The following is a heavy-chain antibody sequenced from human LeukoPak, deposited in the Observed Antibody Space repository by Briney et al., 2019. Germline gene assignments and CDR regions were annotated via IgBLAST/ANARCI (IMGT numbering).Heavy chain of an antibody. Sequence: PGGSLRLSCAASGFTFSSYEMNWVRQAPGKGLEWVSYISSSGSTIYYADSVKGRFTISRDNAKNSLYLQMNSLRAEDTAVYYCARDRGSGWYFDYWGQGTLVTVSS. CDR2: ISSSGSTI. CDR3: ARDRGSGWYFDY. V-gene: IGHV3-48*03. J-gene: IGHJ4*02. CDR1: GFTFSSYE. D-gene: IGHD6-19*01.